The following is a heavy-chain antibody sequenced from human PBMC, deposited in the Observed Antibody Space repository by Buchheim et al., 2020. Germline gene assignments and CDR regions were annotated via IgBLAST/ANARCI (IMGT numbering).Heavy chain of an antibody. Sequence: QLQLQESGPGLVKPSETLSLTCTVSGGSISSYYWSWIRQPPGKGLEWIGYIYYSGSTNYNPSLKSRVTISVDTSKNQFSLKLSSVTAADTAVYYCAAGGIAAVVDYWGQGTL. CDR2: IYYSGST. CDR3: AAGGIAAVVDY. J-gene: IGHJ4*02. D-gene: IGHD6-13*01. V-gene: IGHV4-59*08. CDR1: GGSISSYY.